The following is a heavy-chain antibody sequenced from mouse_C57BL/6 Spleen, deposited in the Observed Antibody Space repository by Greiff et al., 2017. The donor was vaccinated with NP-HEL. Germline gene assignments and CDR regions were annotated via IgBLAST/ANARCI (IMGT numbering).Heavy chain of an antibody. CDR3: ARSWDDDGYYVWYFDV. V-gene: IGHV1-53*01. CDR1: GYTFTSYW. Sequence: QVQLQQPGTELVKPGASVKLSCKASGYTFTSYWMHWVKQRPGQGLEWIGNINPGNGGTNYNEKFKSKATLTVDKSSSTAYMQLSSLTSEDSAVYYCARSWDDDGYYVWYFDVWGTGTTVTVSS. J-gene: IGHJ1*03. CDR2: INPGNGGT. D-gene: IGHD2-3*01.